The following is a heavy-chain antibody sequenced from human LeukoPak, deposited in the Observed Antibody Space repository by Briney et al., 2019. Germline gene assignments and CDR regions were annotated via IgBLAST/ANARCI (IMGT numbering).Heavy chain of an antibody. D-gene: IGHD3-22*01. CDR1: GFSFRDYY. CDR3: ARSTYYYDTSGPYYFDY. V-gene: IGHV3-11*04. Sequence: GGSLRLSCAASGFSFRDYYMSWIRQAPGKGLEWVSYISSSGTTIYYADSVKGRFTTSRDNAKNSLYLQMNSLRAEDTAVYYCARSTYYYDTSGPYYFDYWGQGTLVTVSS. J-gene: IGHJ4*02. CDR2: ISSSGTTI.